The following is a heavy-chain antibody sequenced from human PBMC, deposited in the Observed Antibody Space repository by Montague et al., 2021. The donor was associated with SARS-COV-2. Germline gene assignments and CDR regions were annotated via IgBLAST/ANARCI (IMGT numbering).Heavy chain of an antibody. Sequence: NTYYPGSVKGRFTISRENAKNSLFLQMNSLRAGDTAVYYCTRGGTRDIGGAATGFGDYWGQGPLVTVSS. J-gene: IGHJ4*02. CDR3: TRGGTRDIGGAATGFGDY. CDR2: NT. D-gene: IGHD6-13*01. V-gene: IGHV3-13*01.